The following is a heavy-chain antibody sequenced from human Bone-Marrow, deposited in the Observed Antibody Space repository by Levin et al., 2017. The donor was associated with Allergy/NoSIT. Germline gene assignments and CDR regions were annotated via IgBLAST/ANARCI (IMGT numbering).Heavy chain of an antibody. CDR2: ISYRGTT. J-gene: IGHJ4*02. CDR3: ARLDGYYFDY. V-gene: IGHV4-31*03. D-gene: IGHD3-9*01. Sequence: LRLSCTVSGGSISSAGYHWTWIRQSPGKGLEWVGYISYRGTTYYNPSLKSRLTMSLDTSEQRFSLNLNSVTAADTAIYYCARLDGYYFDYWGQGTLVTVSS. CDR1: GGSISSAGYH.